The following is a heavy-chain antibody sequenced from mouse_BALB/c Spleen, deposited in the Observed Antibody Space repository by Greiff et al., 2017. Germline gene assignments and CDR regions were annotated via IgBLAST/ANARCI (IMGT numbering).Heavy chain of an antibody. Sequence: VKLMESGAELVRPGSSVKISCKASGYAFSSYWMNWVKQRPGQGLEWIGQIYPGDGDTNYNGKFKGKATLTADKSSSTAYMQLSSLTSEDSAVYFCARLPDYYGSSSWFAYWGQGTLVTVSA. J-gene: IGHJ3*01. CDR1: GYAFSSYW. D-gene: IGHD1-1*01. V-gene: IGHV1-80*01. CDR3: ARLPDYYGSSSWFAY. CDR2: IYPGDGDT.